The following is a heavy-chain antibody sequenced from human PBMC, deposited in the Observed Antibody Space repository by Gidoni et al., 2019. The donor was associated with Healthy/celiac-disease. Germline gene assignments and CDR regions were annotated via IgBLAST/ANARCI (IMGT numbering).Heavy chain of an antibody. CDR3: TTDTLVVMYAFDI. CDR1: GFTFSNAW. J-gene: IGHJ3*02. CDR2: SKSKTDGGTT. Sequence: EVQLVESGGGLVKPGGSLSLSCAASGFTFSNAWMNWVRQAPGKGLVWVSRSKSKTDGGTTDYAAPVKGRFTISRDDSKNTLYLQMNSLKTEDTAVYYCTTDTLVVMYAFDIWGQGTMVTVSS. D-gene: IGHD3-22*01. V-gene: IGHV3-15*07.